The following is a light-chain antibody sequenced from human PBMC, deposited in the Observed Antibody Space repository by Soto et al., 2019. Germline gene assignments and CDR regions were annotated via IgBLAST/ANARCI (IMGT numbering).Light chain of an antibody. CDR1: SSDVGAFNY. CDR3: SSYTTSGTLV. CDR2: DVS. V-gene: IGLV2-14*03. Sequence: QSVLTQPASVAGSPGQPITISCTGTSSDVGAFNYVSWYQQHPGKAPKLMIYDVSIRPSGVSNRFSGSKSGDAASLTISGLQAEDEADYYSSSYTTSGTLVFGTGTKVTVL. J-gene: IGLJ1*01.